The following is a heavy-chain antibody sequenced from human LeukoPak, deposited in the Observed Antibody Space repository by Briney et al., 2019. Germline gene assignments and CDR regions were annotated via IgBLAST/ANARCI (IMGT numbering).Heavy chain of an antibody. J-gene: IGHJ4*02. CDR1: GGSISSSSYY. V-gene: IGHV4-39*01. CDR3: ARARNYYYGSGNFDY. Sequence: SETLSLTCTVSGGSISSSSYYWGWIRQPSGKGLEWIGSIYYSGSTYYNPSLKSRVTISVDTSKNQFSLKLSSVTAADTAVYYCARARNYYYGSGNFDYWGQGTLVTVSS. D-gene: IGHD3-10*01. CDR2: IYYSGST.